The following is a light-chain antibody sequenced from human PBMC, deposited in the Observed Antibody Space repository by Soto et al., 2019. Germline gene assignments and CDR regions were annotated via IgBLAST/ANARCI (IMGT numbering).Light chain of an antibody. CDR3: QQYNYFWT. Sequence: DIQMTQSPSTLSASVGDRVTTTCRASQSISGSLAWYQQKPGKAPKLLIYKASTLESGVPSRFSGSESGTEFTLTISRVQPDDFATYYCQQYNYFWTFGQGTKVEIK. J-gene: IGKJ1*01. CDR2: KAS. CDR1: QSISGS. V-gene: IGKV1-5*03.